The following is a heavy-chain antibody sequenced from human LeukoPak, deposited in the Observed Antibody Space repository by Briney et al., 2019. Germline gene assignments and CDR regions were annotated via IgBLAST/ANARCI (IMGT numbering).Heavy chain of an antibody. CDR3: ANPVRGVIIYWFDP. Sequence: QTGGSLILSCAASGFTFSSYVMSWVRQAPGKRLEWVSAISGSGGCTYYADSMKGRLTISRANSKNPLYLQMNSQRAEDTAVYYCANPVRGVIIYWFDPWGQGTLVTVSS. CDR2: ISGSGGCT. D-gene: IGHD3-10*01. J-gene: IGHJ5*02. CDR1: GFTFSSYV. V-gene: IGHV3-23*01.